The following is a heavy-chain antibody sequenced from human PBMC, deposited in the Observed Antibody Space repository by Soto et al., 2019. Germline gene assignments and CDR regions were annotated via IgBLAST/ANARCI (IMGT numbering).Heavy chain of an antibody. CDR2: ITTYNGNR. CDR3: ARDAHPKGVAADGASDY. V-gene: IGHV1-18*01. D-gene: IGHD6-19*01. Sequence: QVQLVQSGPEVKNPGASVKVSCKASGYTFKNYGIKWVRQAPGQGLEWVGWITTYNGNRYSAEKFQGEVPMPTDTSKSTTYMELKSLTSADTGVYYWARDAHPKGVAADGASDYWGQGTLVTVSS. CDR1: GYTFKNYG. J-gene: IGHJ4*02.